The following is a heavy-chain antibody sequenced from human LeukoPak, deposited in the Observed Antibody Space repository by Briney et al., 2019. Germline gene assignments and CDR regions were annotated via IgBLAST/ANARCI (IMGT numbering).Heavy chain of an antibody. D-gene: IGHD3-16*01. CDR3: ARPLRLGELYAFDI. V-gene: IGHV4-39*01. CDR2: IYSSGST. J-gene: IGHJ3*02. CDR1: GGSISSNTYY. Sequence: SETLSLTCTVSGGSISSNTYYWGWVRQPPEKGLEWFGSIYSSGSTYYNPSFKSRVTISVDTSKNQCSLKLSSVTAADTAVYYCARPLRLGELYAFDIWGQGTMVTVSS.